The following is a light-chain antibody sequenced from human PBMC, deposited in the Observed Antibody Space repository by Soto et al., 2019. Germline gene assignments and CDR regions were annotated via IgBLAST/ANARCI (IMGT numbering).Light chain of an antibody. Sequence: DIVMTQSPDSLAVSLGERATINCKSSQSVLYSSNNKNHLAWYQQNPGQPPKLLIYWASTRESGVPDRFSGSGSGTDFTLTISSLQAEDVAVYYCQQYSSARWTFGQGTKVDI. V-gene: IGKV4-1*01. CDR1: QSVLYSSNNKNH. CDR2: WAS. CDR3: QQYSSARWT. J-gene: IGKJ1*01.